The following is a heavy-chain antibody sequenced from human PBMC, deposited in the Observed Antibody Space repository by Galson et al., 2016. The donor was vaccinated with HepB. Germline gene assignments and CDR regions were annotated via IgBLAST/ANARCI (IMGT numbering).Heavy chain of an antibody. Sequence: SLRLSCAASGFTFSTCWMHWVRQAPGKGLVWVSRINSDGSSTGFADSVKGRFTISRDNAKNTLYLQMNSLRAEDTAVYYCASSVRGSGSPPGGYWGQGILVTVSS. J-gene: IGHJ4*02. CDR1: GFTFSTCW. CDR2: INSDGSST. CDR3: ASSVRGSGSPPGGY. V-gene: IGHV3-74*01. D-gene: IGHD3-10*01.